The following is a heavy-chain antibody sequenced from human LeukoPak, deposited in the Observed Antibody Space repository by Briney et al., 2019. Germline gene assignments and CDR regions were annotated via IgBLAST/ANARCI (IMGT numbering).Heavy chain of an antibody. J-gene: IGHJ4*01. CDR1: GFTISGFW. CDR2: MNSAGTTI. V-gene: IGHV3-74*01. Sequence: GGSLRLSCAASGFTISGFWMHWVRQVPGEGLVWVARMNSAGTTINYADSVKGRFTISRDNVRNTLHLQKNNLSLEDTAVYFCIREVQVRASASLGLWGRGTLVTVS. CDR3: IREVQVRASASLGL. D-gene: IGHD1-1*01.